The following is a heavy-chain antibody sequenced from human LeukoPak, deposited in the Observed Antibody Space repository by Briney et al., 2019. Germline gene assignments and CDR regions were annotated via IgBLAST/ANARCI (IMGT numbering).Heavy chain of an antibody. D-gene: IGHD3-10*01. Sequence: ASVKVSCKASGYTFTSYGISWVRQAPGQGLEWMGWISAYNGNTNYAQKLQGRVTMTTDTSTSTAYMELRSLRSDDTAVYYCARWFGGPYTNPDYYYYFYMDVWGKGTTVTVSS. V-gene: IGHV1-18*01. CDR2: ISAYNGNT. CDR3: ARWFGGPYTNPDYYYYFYMDV. J-gene: IGHJ6*03. CDR1: GYTFTSYG.